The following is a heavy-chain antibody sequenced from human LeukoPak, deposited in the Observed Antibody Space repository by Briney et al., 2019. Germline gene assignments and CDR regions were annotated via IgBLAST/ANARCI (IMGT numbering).Heavy chain of an antibody. J-gene: IGHJ6*02. D-gene: IGHD2-15*01. Sequence: GGSLRLSCAASGFTFSSYGMHWVRQAPGKGLEWVAFIRYDGSNKYYADSVKGRFTISRDNSKNTLYLQMNSLRTEDTAVYYCARDDCSGGSCYSLYYYYGMDVWGQGTTVTVSS. CDR3: ARDDCSGGSCYSLYYYYGMDV. V-gene: IGHV3-30*02. CDR2: IRYDGSNK. CDR1: GFTFSSYG.